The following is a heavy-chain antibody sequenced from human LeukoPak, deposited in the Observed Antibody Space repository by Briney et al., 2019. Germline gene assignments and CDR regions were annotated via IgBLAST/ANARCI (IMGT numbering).Heavy chain of an antibody. CDR1: XXXXXXXX. J-gene: IGHJ4*02. CDR3: AKDSRNYHFDY. Sequence: GRSLRLSCGAXXXXXXXXXXXXVXXXXXXXXXWXAVIXDDXNKXYYADSVXGRFTISRDNSKNTVYLQMNSLRAXDTAMYYCAKDSRNYHFDYWGQGTLVIVSS. D-gene: IGHD1-7*01. V-gene: IGHV3-30*18. CDR2: IXDDXNKX.